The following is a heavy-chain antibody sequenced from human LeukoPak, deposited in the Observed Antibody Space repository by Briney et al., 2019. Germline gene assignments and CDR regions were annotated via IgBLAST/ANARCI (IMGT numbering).Heavy chain of an antibody. Sequence: PGGSLRLSCAASGFTFSSYGMHWVRQAPGKGLEWVAFIRYDGSNKYYADSVKGRFTISRDNSKNTLYLQMNSLRAEDTAVYYCARDYGSSGYKFDYWGQGTLVTVSS. CDR1: GFTFSSYG. CDR3: ARDYGSSGYKFDY. CDR2: IRYDGSNK. D-gene: IGHD3-22*01. V-gene: IGHV3-30*02. J-gene: IGHJ4*02.